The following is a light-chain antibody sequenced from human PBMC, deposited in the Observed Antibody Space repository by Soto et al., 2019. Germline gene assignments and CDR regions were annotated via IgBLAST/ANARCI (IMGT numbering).Light chain of an antibody. CDR1: QDISNY. V-gene: IGKV1-33*01. Sequence: DIQMTQSPSSLSASVGDRVTITCQASQDISNYLNWYQQKSGKAPKLLIYDASNLETGVPSRFSGSGSGTDFTFTISSLQPEDIATYYCQQYDTLRVTFGPGTKVDIK. CDR2: DAS. CDR3: QQYDTLRVT. J-gene: IGKJ3*01.